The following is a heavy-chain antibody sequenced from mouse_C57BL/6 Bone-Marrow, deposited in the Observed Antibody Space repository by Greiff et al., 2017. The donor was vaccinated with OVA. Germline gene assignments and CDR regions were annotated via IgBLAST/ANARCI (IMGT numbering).Heavy chain of an antibody. V-gene: IGHV1-50*01. Sequence: QVQLQQPGAELVKPGASVKLSCKASGYTFTSYWMQWVKQRPGKGLEWIGEIDPSDSYTNYNQKFKGKATLTVDTSSSTAYMQLSSLTSEDSAVYYCAREGYYGSSYVYFDVWGTGTTVTVSS. CDR1: GYTFTSYW. CDR3: AREGYYGSSYVYFDV. D-gene: IGHD1-1*01. CDR2: IDPSDSYT. J-gene: IGHJ1*03.